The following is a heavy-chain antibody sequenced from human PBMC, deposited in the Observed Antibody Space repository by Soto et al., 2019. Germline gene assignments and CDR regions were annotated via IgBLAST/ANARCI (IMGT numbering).Heavy chain of an antibody. J-gene: IGHJ3*02. CDR2: IWYDGSNK. V-gene: IGHV3-33*01. Sequence: QVQLVESGGGVVQPGRSLRLSCAASGFTFSSYGMHWVRQAPGKGLEWVAVIWYDGSNKYYADSVKGRFTISRDNSKNTVYLQKNRPRAEDTAVYYCAGDGSSGYCSGGSCYSDAFDIWGQGTMVTVSS. CDR3: AGDGSSGYCSGGSCYSDAFDI. CDR1: GFTFSSYG. D-gene: IGHD2-15*01.